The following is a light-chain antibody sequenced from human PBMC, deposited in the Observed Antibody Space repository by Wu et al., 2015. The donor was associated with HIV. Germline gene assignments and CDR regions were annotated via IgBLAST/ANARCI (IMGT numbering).Light chain of an antibody. CDR2: AAS. CDR1: QGISNF. CDR3: QKYNTAPWT. J-gene: IGKJ1*01. V-gene: IGKV1-27*01. Sequence: DIQMTQSPSSLSASVGDRVTTTCRASQGISNFFSLVSDRKPGKPPKVLIYAASTLQSGVPSRFMAVDLGQISLSPSAACQPEDVATYYCQKYNTAPWTFGQGTKVE.